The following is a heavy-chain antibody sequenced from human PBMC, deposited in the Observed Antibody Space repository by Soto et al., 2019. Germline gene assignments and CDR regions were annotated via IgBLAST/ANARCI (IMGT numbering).Heavy chain of an antibody. D-gene: IGHD6-13*01. CDR3: ARTDLQQLVLTYYYYGMDV. CDR2: INAGNGNT. J-gene: IGHJ6*02. Sequence: QVQLVQSGAEVKKPGASVKVSCKASGYTFTSYAMHWVRQAPEQRLEWMGWINAGNGNTKYSQKFQGRVTITRDTSASTAYMELSSLRSEDTAVYYCARTDLQQLVLTYYYYGMDVWGQGTTVTVSS. V-gene: IGHV1-3*01. CDR1: GYTFTSYA.